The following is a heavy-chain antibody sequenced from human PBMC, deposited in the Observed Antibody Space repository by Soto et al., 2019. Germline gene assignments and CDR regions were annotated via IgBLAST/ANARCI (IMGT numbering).Heavy chain of an antibody. CDR3: ARGIGYCSGGSCYSYYGMDV. CDR2: INHSGST. CDR1: GGSFSGYY. D-gene: IGHD2-15*01. Sequence: QVQLQQWGAGLLKPSETLSLTCAVYGGSFSGYYWSWIRQPPGKGLEWIGEINHSGSTNYNPSLKSRVTISVDTSKNQFSLKLSSVTAADTAVYYCARGIGYCSGGSCYSYYGMDVWGQGTTVTVSS. J-gene: IGHJ6*02. V-gene: IGHV4-34*01.